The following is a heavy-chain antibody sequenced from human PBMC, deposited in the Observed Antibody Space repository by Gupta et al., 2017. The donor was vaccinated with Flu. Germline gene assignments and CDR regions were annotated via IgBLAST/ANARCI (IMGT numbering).Heavy chain of an antibody. CDR3: AESAGACYIDPYYHGL. Sequence: HVQLMESDGGVVRPGRSLRLSCVASGFTFSSFGMHWVRQAPGKGLEWVDAVSYDGHTQTSANAVICQGNMSREKSKNTLYGSKNGPTAAENITYFWAESAGACYIDPYYHGL. J-gene: IGHJ6*01. D-gene: IGHD3-10*01. CDR2: VSYDGHTQ. CDR1: GFTFSSFG. V-gene: IGHV3-33*05.